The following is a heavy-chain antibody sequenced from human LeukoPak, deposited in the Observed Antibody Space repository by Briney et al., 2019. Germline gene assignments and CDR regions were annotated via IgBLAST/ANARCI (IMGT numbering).Heavy chain of an antibody. Sequence: GGSLRLSCAASGFTFSSYAMSWVRPAPGKGLEWVAGISGSAGVTYSADSVKGRFTISRDNSKNTLYLHMNSLGAEDTAVFYCAKGSSDCTNGVCYFFDFDYWGQGTLVTVSS. CDR1: GFTFSSYA. D-gene: IGHD2-8*01. CDR2: ISGSAGVT. J-gene: IGHJ4*02. CDR3: AKGSSDCTNGVCYFFDFDY. V-gene: IGHV3-23*01.